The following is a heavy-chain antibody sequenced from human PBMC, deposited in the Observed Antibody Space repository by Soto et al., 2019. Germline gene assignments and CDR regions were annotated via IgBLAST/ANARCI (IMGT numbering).Heavy chain of an antibody. J-gene: IGHJ6*02. V-gene: IGHV4-59*01. CDR2: IYYSGST. CDR3: ARAGIAVAGYYYYGMDV. Sequence: SETLSLTCTVSGGSISSYYWSWIRQPPGKGLGWIGYIYYSGSTNYNPSLKSRVTISVDTSKNQFSLKLSSVTAADTAVYYCARAGIAVAGYYYYGMDVWGQGTTVTVSS. CDR1: GGSISSYY. D-gene: IGHD6-19*01.